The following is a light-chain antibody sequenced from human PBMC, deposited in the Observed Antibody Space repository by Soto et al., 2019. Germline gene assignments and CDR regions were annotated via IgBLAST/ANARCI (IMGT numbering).Light chain of an antibody. CDR3: QQYGRRPRR. CDR2: SAS. J-gene: IGKJ1*01. CDR1: QSINRH. Sequence: ETWVTQSPDPPSFSSGKRSTLSCRASQSINRHLAWYRQKPGQAPRLVIYSASSRATGIPDRFSGSGSGTDFTLTISILEPEDFAVYYCQQYGRRPRRFGQGTKVDI. V-gene: IGKV3-20*01.